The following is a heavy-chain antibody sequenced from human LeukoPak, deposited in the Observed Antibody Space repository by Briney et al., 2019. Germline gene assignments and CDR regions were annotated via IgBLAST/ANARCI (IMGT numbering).Heavy chain of an antibody. J-gene: IGHJ4*02. Sequence: PSETLSLTCTVSGGSISSSDYYWDWIRQPPGKGLEWIGTISYSGSTYYNPSLKSRITISVDTSKNQFSLKLSSVTAADTAVYYCAREAEVGAVGSNFDYWGQGTLVTVSS. CDR1: GGSISSSDYY. D-gene: IGHD3-10*01. CDR2: ISYSGST. V-gene: IGHV4-39*07. CDR3: AREAEVGAVGSNFDY.